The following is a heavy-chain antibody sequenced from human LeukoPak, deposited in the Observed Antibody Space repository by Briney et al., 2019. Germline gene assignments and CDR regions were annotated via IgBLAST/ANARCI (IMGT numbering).Heavy chain of an antibody. J-gene: IGHJ4*02. CDR1: GFTFSHYA. Sequence: GGSLRLSCAASGFTFSHYALHWVRQAPGKGLEWVAIISSDGSTKNYADSVKGRFTISRDNSKNTLYLEMNSLRAEDTAVYYCARVGSSGYYAFDYWGQGTLVTVSS. CDR3: ARVGSSGYYAFDY. V-gene: IGHV3-30-3*01. D-gene: IGHD3-22*01. CDR2: ISSDGSTK.